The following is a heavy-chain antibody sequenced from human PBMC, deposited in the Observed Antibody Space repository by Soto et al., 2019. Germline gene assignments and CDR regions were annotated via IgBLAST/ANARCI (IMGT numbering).Heavy chain of an antibody. CDR1: GYTLTELS. Sequence: ASVKVSCKVSGYTLTELSMHWVRQAPGKGLEWMGGFDPEDGETIYAQKFQGRVTMTEDTSTDTAYMELSSLRSEDTAVYYCAIPDNPNIDPGRDFFDFWGQGTLVTVSS. CDR3: AIPDNPNIDPGRDFFDF. V-gene: IGHV1-24*01. J-gene: IGHJ4*02. CDR2: FDPEDGET. D-gene: IGHD1-26*01.